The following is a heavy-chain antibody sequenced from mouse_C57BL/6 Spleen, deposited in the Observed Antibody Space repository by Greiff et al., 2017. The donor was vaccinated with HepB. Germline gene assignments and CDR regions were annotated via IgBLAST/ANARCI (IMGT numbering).Heavy chain of an antibody. CDR2: IWSGGST. V-gene: IGHV2-2*01. D-gene: IGHD2-12*01. CDR1: GFSLTSYG. J-gene: IGHJ4*01. CDR3: ARGRVYDYYAMDY. Sequence: VQLQQSGPGLVQPSQSLSITCTVSGFSLTSYGVHWVRQSPGKGLEWLGVIWSGGSTDYNAAFISRLSISKDNSKSQVFFKMNSLQADDTAIYYCARGRVYDYYAMDYWGQGTSVTVSS.